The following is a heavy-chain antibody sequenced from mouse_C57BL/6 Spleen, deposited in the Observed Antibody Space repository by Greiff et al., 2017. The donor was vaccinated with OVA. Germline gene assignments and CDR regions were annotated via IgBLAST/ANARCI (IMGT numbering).Heavy chain of an antibody. V-gene: IGHV5-17*01. CDR3: ARWLLPYYYAMDY. D-gene: IGHD2-3*01. CDR2: ISSGSSTL. J-gene: IGHJ4*01. Sequence: EVHLVESGGGLVKPGGSLKLSCAASGFTFSDYGMHWVRQAPEKGLEWVAYISSGSSTLYYADTVKGPFPISRDNAKKTLLLQMTRLRSEDTAMYYCARWLLPYYYAMDYWGQGTSVTVSS. CDR1: GFTFSDYG.